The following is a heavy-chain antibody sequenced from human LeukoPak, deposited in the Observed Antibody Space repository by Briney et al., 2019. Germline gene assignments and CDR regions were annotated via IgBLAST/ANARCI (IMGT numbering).Heavy chain of an antibody. CDR1: GFTVISNY. Sequence: GGSLRLSCAASGFTVISNYMSWVRQAPGKGLEWVSVIYNGGGTYYADSVRGRFTISRDNSKNTLYLQMNSLRAEDTAVYYCARSIRIMITFGESIGYWGQGTLVTVSS. CDR2: IYNGGGT. J-gene: IGHJ4*02. D-gene: IGHD3-16*01. CDR3: ARSIRIMITFGESIGY. V-gene: IGHV3-66*02.